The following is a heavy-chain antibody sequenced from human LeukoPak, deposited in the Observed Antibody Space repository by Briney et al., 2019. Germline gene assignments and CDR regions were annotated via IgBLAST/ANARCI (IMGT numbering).Heavy chain of an antibody. CDR2: INPNSGGT. J-gene: IGHJ4*02. V-gene: IGHV1-2*04. CDR3: ARDHRTYYDSSGYYYDG. Sequence: GASVKVSCKASGYTFTGYYMHWVRQAPGQGLEWMGWINPNSGGTNYAQKFQGWVTMTRDTSISTAYMELSRLRSDDTAVYYCARDHRTYYDSSGYYYDGWGQGTLVTVSS. CDR1: GYTFTGYY. D-gene: IGHD3-22*01.